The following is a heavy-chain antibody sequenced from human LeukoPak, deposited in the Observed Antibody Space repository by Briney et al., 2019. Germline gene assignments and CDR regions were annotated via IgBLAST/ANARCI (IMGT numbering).Heavy chain of an antibody. D-gene: IGHD1-26*01. CDR3: ARDPTSGSHPHFDA. Sequence: PGGSLRLSCAASGFTFSSYAMHWVRQAPGKGLEWVAVISYDGSNKYYADSVKGRFTVSRDNANNSLFLNMNSLRGEDTAIYFCARDPTSGSHPHFDAWGQGIQVSVSS. V-gene: IGHV3-30-3*01. CDR1: GFTFSSYA. J-gene: IGHJ4*02. CDR2: ISYDGSNK.